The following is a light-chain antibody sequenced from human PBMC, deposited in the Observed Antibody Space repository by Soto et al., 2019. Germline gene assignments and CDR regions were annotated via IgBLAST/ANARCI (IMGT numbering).Light chain of an antibody. CDR2: TNN. CDR1: TSNIESHS. Sequence: QAVLTQPPSASGTPGQRIIISCSGSTSNIESHSVNWYQHVPGTAPKLLIVTNNQRPSGVPDRFSGSKSGASASLAISGLQSEDEAIYYCATWDDSRKGVFGTGTKVTVL. CDR3: ATWDDSRKGV. J-gene: IGLJ1*01. V-gene: IGLV1-44*01.